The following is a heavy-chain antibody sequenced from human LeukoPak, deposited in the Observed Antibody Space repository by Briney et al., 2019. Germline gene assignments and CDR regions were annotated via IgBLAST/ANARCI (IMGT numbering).Heavy chain of an antibody. V-gene: IGHV4-39*07. CDR1: GGSISSSRSY. D-gene: IGHD4-11*01. J-gene: IGHJ5*02. Sequence: SQTLSLTCSVSGGSISSSRSYWGWIRQPPGKGLEWVGSIYHNGDTYYNPSFKSRVSMSVDTSKNQISLILTSVTAADTAVYYCSREGYSCTNWFDTWGQGTLVTVSS. CDR3: SREGYSCTNWFDT. CDR2: IYHNGDT.